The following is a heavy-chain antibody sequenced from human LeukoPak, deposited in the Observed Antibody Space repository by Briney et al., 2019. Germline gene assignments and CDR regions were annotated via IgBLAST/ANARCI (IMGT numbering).Heavy chain of an antibody. CDR2: ISYDGSNK. J-gene: IGHJ4*02. Sequence: GGSLRLSCAASEFTFSSYAMHWVRQAPGKGLEWVAVISYDGSNKYYADSVKGRFTISRDNSKNTLYLQMNSLRAEDTAVYYCARDSRDGYNWYFDYWGQETLVTVSS. CDR1: EFTFSSYA. CDR3: ARDSRDGYNWYFDY. V-gene: IGHV3-30-3*01. D-gene: IGHD5-24*01.